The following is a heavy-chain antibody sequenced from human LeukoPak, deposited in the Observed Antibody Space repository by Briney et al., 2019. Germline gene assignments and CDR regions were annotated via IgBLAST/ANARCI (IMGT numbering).Heavy chain of an antibody. CDR3: ARHGDSRSRYYYYMDV. CDR2: VYYSGST. J-gene: IGHJ6*03. D-gene: IGHD6-13*01. CDR1: GGSFSGYY. V-gene: IGHV4-34*01. Sequence: SETLSLTCAVYGGSFSGYYWSWIRQPPGKGLEWIGSVYYSGSTYYNQSLKSRVTISVDTSKNQFSLKLSSVTAADTAVYYCARHGDSRSRYYYYMDVWGKGTTVTVSS.